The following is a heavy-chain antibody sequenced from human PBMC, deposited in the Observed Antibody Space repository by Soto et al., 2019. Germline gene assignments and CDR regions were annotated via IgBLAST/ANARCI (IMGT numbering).Heavy chain of an antibody. D-gene: IGHD3-10*01. CDR2: IYPGDSDT. V-gene: IGHV5-51*01. CDR1: GYSFANYW. J-gene: IGHJ6*02. CDR3: ARNHLRQYYYGMDV. Sequence: GESLKISCQGSGYSFANYWIAWVRQMPGKGLEWVGVIYPGDSDTRYSPSFRGQVTISADKSISHVYLQWSSLKASDTAMYYCARNHLRQYYYGMDVWGQGTTVTVSS.